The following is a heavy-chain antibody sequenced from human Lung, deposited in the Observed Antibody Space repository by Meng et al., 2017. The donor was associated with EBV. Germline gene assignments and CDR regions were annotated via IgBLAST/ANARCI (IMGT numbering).Heavy chain of an antibody. V-gene: IGHV4-30-4*01. D-gene: IGHD2-2*02. Sequence: VQLQESGRRLVRPSQTLSLPCTVSGASISSAVFWIWIRQPPGKDLEWIGYISYSGATHYNPSLKSRLTISVDTAKNQFSLSLSSVTAADTAVYYCARVVGDCASCYKGWFDPWGQGTLVTVSS. CDR2: ISYSGAT. J-gene: IGHJ5*02. CDR1: GASISSAVF. CDR3: ARVVGDCASCYKGWFDP.